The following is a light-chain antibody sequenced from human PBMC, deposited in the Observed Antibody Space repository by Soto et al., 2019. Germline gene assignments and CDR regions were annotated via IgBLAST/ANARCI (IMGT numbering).Light chain of an antibody. CDR1: SSNIGAGYD. V-gene: IGLV1-40*01. J-gene: IGLJ2*01. Sequence: QSVLTQPPSVSGAPGQRVTISCTGSSSNIGAGYDVHWYQQLPGTAPKLLIYGNSNRPSGVPDRFSASKSGTSVSLAITGLQADDEADYYCQSYDSSLSVVFGGGTQLTVL. CDR3: QSYDSSLSVV. CDR2: GNS.